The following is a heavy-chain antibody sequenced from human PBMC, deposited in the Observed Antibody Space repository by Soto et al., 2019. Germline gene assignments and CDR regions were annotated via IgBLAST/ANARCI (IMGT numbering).Heavy chain of an antibody. V-gene: IGHV3-72*01. CDR1: GFTFSDHH. J-gene: IGHJ4*02. CDR2: SRDKANSYTT. CDR3: AKVASSPQTRDFDY. Sequence: EVQLVESGGGLVQPGGSLRLSCAASGFTFSDHHIDWVRQAPGKGLEWVGRSRDKANSYTTEYAASVKGRFTISRDDSKNSLYLQMNSLKTEDTAVYYCAKVASSPQTRDFDYWGQGTLVTVSS. D-gene: IGHD6-13*01.